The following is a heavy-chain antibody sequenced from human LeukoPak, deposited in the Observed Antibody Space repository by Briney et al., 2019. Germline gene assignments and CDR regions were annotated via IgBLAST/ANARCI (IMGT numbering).Heavy chain of an antibody. V-gene: IGHV3-23*01. D-gene: IGHD3-10*01. J-gene: IGHJ4*02. CDR2: ISGSGGST. Sequence: PGGSLRLSCAASGFTFSSYGMSWVRQAPGKGLEWVSAISGSGGSTYYADSVKGRFTISRDNSKNTLYLQMNSLRAEDTAVYYCAKDRHGSGSYFDYWGQGTLVTVSS. CDR3: AKDRHGSGSYFDY. CDR1: GFTFSSYG.